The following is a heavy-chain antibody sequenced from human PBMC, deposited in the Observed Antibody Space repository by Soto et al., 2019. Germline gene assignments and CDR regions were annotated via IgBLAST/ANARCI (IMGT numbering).Heavy chain of an antibody. CDR2: IYSGGTT. V-gene: IGHV3-53*01. CDR3: LTAPVVWTY. Sequence: GGLRLSCAASGFTVNNNHMSWVRQAPGKGLEWVSIIYSGGTTYYADSVKGRFTISRDNSKNTLYPQMNSLRVEDTAVYYCLTAPVVWTYWGQGTLVTVSS. J-gene: IGHJ4*02. CDR1: GFTVNNNH. D-gene: IGHD1-1*01.